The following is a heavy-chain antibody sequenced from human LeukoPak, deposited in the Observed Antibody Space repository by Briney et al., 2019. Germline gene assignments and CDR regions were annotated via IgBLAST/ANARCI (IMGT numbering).Heavy chain of an antibody. Sequence: ASVKVSCKASGYTGTTYGISWVRQAPGQGLEWMGWISAYNGNTNYAQKLQGRVTMTTDTSTSTAYMELRSLRSDDTAVYYCARDLIAARPNWYDPWGQGTLVTVSS. CDR1: GYTGTTYG. D-gene: IGHD6-6*01. J-gene: IGHJ5*02. CDR3: ARDLIAARPNWYDP. CDR2: ISAYNGNT. V-gene: IGHV1-18*01.